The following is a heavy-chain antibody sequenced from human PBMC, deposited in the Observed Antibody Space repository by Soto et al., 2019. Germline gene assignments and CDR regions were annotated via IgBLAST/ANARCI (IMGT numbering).Heavy chain of an antibody. V-gene: IGHV3-30*18. CDR1: GFTFSSYG. J-gene: IGHJ4*02. D-gene: IGHD3-16*01. CDR2: ISYDGSKK. CDR3: AKDGLMITFGGIVH. Sequence: QVQLVESGGGVVQPGRSLRLSCAASGFTFSSYGMHWVRQAPGKGLEWVTFISYDGSKKYYADSVKGRFTISRDNSKNTLYLQMNSLRTEDTAVYYCAKDGLMITFGGIVHWGQGTRVTVSS.